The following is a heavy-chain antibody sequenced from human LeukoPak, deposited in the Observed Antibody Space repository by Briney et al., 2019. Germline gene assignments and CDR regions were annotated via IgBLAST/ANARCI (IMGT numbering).Heavy chain of an antibody. CDR2: ISGSTSYI. CDR3: ARGSDFVWGSYRPYFDC. V-gene: IGHV3-21*01. J-gene: IGHJ4*02. CDR1: AFTFRTYS. D-gene: IGHD3-16*02. Sequence: GGSLRLSCVASAFTFRTYSMHWVRQAPGKGLEWVSSISGSTSYIYYADSVRGRFTISRDNAKNSLYLQMNSLRAEDTAVYYCARGSDFVWGSYRPYFDCWGQGTLVTVSS.